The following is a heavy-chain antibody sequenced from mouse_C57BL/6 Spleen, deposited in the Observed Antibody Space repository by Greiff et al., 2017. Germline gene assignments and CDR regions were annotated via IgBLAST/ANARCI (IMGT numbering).Heavy chain of an antibody. CDR2: INPNNGGT. Sequence: VQLQQSGPELVKPGASVKISCKASGYTFTDYYMNWVKQSHGKSLEWIGDINPNNGGTSYNQKFKGKATLTEDKSSSTAYMGLRSLTSEDSAVYYCARNEVAYYAMDYWGQGTSVTVSS. V-gene: IGHV1-26*01. CDR1: GYTFTDYY. CDR3: ARNEVAYYAMDY. J-gene: IGHJ4*01.